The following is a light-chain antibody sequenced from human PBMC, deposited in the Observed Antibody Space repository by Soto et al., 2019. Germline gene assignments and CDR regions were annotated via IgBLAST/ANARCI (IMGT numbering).Light chain of an antibody. CDR2: GAS. V-gene: IGKV3-20*01. CDR3: QQYGSSPWT. Sequence: EIVLTQSPGTLSLSPGERGTLSCRASQSVSSSYLAWYQQKPGQAPRPLIYGASSRATGIPDRFSGSGSGTDFTLTISRLEPEDFAVYYCQQYGSSPWTFGQGTKVDTK. CDR1: QSVSSSY. J-gene: IGKJ1*01.